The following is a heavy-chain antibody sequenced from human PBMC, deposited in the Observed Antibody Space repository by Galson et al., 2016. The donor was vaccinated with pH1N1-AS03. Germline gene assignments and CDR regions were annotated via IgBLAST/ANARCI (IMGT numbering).Heavy chain of an antibody. V-gene: IGHV3-74*01. CDR3: AKTTFGGVIVSGKMSLDY. CDR1: GLTFSSYW. D-gene: IGHD3-16*02. Sequence: SLRLSCAASGLTFSSYWMHWVRQVPGKGLVWVSRINGDGSTTNYADSVKGRFTISRDNSKYTLYLQLNSLRAEDTAVYYCAKTTFGGVIVSGKMSLDYWGQGTLVTVSS. CDR2: INGDGSTT. J-gene: IGHJ4*02.